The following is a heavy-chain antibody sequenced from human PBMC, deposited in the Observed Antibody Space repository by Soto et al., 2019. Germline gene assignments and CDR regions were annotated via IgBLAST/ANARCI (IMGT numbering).Heavy chain of an antibody. J-gene: IGHJ4*02. CDR3: ATAEVDY. V-gene: IGHV3-74*01. CDR2: MNSDGSST. CDR1: GFTFGNYW. Sequence: PGGPIRLSCAPSGFTFGNYWMHWVRQAPGKGLEWVSRMNSDGSSTNYADSVKGRFTVSRDNAKNTLYLQMNSLRAEDKAVYYCATAEVDYWGPGTLVTVSS.